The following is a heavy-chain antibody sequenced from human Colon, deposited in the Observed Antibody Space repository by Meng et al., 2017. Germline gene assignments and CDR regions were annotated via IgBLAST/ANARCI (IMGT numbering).Heavy chain of an antibody. CDR2: ISYDGSNK. D-gene: IGHD2-15*01. Sequence: GESLKISCAASGFTFSSYAMHWVRQAPGKGLEWVAVISYDGSNKYYADSVKGRFTISRDNSKNTLYLQMNSLRAEDTAVYYCARELVGAFDIWAQGTMVTVS. CDR3: ARELVGAFDI. J-gene: IGHJ3*02. CDR1: GFTFSSYA. V-gene: IGHV3-30*04.